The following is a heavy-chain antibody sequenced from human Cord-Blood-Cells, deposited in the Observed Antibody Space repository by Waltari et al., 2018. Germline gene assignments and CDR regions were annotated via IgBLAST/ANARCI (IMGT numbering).Heavy chain of an antibody. D-gene: IGHD3-3*01. CDR3: ARGPTIFGVVIMGFDY. V-gene: IGHV4-34*01. J-gene: IGHJ4*02. Sequence: QVQLQQWGAGLLKPSETLSLTCAVYGGSFSGYYWSWIRQPPGKGLGWIGEINHSVSTNYIPSRKGRVTISVDTSKNQFSLKLSSVTAADTAVYYCARGPTIFGVVIMGFDYWGQGILVTVSS. CDR1: GGSFSGYY. CDR2: INHSVST.